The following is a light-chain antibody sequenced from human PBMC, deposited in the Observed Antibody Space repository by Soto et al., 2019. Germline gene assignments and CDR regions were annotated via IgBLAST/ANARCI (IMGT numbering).Light chain of an antibody. CDR3: SSYTSSNTQV. Sequence: QSALTQPASVSGSPGQSIAVSCTGSSGDIGTYNYVSWYQQYPGKAPILMIYDVSNRPSGVSDRFSGSKSGNTASLTISGLQTEDEADYYCSSYTSSNTQVFGGGTKLTVL. CDR1: SGDIGTYNY. V-gene: IGLV2-14*01. CDR2: DVS. J-gene: IGLJ2*01.